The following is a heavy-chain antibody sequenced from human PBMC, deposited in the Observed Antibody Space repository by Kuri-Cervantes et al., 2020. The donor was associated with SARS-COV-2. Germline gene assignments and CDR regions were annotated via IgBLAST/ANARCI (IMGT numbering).Heavy chain of an antibody. CDR1: GFTFSSYS. CDR3: AKDQYDTDAFDI. J-gene: IGHJ3*02. D-gene: IGHD1-1*01. V-gene: IGHV3-21*01. CDR2: ISSSSSYI. Sequence: GGSLRLSCAASGFTFSSYSMNWVRQAPGKGLEWVSSISSSSSYIYYADSVKGRFTISRDNAKNSLYLQMNSLRAEDTAVYYCAKDQYDTDAFDIWGQGTKVTVSS.